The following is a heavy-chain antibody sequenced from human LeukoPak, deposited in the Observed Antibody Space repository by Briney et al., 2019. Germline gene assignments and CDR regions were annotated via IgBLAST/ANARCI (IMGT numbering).Heavy chain of an antibody. J-gene: IGHJ3*02. CDR1: GGSFTGYY. D-gene: IGHD5-12*01. CDR2: INHSGST. V-gene: IGHV4-34*01. Sequence: SETLSLTCALYGGSFTGYYWRWIRQPPGKGLEWIGEINHSGSTKYNPSLKSRVTISVDTSTKQFLLKLTSVTAADTAVYYCACHAVRYSAYDREEDAFDIWGQGTMVTVSS. CDR3: ACHAVRYSAYDREEDAFDI.